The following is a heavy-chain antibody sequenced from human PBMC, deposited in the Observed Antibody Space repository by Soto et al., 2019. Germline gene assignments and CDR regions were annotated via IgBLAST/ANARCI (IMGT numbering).Heavy chain of an antibody. CDR1: GGSISSGGYY. Sequence: SETLSLTCTVSGGSISSGGYYWSWIRQHPGKGLEWIGYIYYSGSTYYNPSLKSRVTISVDTSKNQFSLKLSSVTAADTAVYYCARDGVKSSSWTEPNWFDPWGQGTLVTVSS. CDR2: IYYSGST. J-gene: IGHJ5*02. CDR3: ARDGVKSSSWTEPNWFDP. D-gene: IGHD6-13*01. V-gene: IGHV4-31*03.